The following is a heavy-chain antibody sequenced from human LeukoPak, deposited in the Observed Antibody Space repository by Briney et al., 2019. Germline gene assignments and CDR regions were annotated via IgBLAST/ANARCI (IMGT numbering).Heavy chain of an antibody. CDR3: ARDYDDAFDI. V-gene: IGHV3-21*01. Sequence: PGGSLRLSCAASGFTFSSYSMNWVRQAPGKGLEWVSSISSSRSYIYYADSVKGRFTISRDNAKNSLYLQMNSLRAEDTAVYYCARDYDDAFDIWGQGTMVTVSS. J-gene: IGHJ3*02. D-gene: IGHD3-3*01. CDR2: ISSSRSYI. CDR1: GFTFSSYS.